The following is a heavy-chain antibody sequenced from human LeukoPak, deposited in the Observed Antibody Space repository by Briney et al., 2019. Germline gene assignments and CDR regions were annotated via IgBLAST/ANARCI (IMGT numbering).Heavy chain of an antibody. CDR3: ARAGSVYDFWSYYYYMDV. Sequence: GASVKVSCXASGYTFTGYYMHWVRQAPGQGLEWMGWINPNSGGTNYAQKFQGRVTMTRDTSISTAYMELSRLRSDDTAVYYCARAGSVYDFWSYYYYMDVWGKGTTVTVSS. D-gene: IGHD3-3*01. V-gene: IGHV1-2*02. CDR2: INPNSGGT. CDR1: GYTFTGYY. J-gene: IGHJ6*03.